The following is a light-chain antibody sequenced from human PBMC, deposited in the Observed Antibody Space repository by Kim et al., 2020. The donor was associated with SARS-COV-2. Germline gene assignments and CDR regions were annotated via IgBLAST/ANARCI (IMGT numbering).Light chain of an antibody. CDR3: QQYYSYPLT. Sequence: SASTGDRVTLTCRACQGISSYLAWYQQKPGQAPKLLIYAASTLQSGVPSRFSGSGSGTDFTLTISCLQSEDFATYYCQQYYSYPLTFGGGTKVEIK. CDR2: AAS. CDR1: QGISSY. J-gene: IGKJ4*01. V-gene: IGKV1-8*01.